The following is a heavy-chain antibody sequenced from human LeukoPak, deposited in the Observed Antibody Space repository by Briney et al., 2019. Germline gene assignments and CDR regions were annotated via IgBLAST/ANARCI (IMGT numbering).Heavy chain of an antibody. CDR3: ARTSTSCPLGGFCYYYYYMDV. Sequence: SETLSLTCAVSGGSISSGGYSWSWIRQPPGKGLEWIGYIYHSGSTYYNPSLKSRVTISVDRSKNQSSLKLSSVTAADTAVYYCARTSTSCPLGGFCYYYYYMDVWGKGTTVTVSS. J-gene: IGHJ6*03. V-gene: IGHV4-30-2*01. CDR1: GGSISSGGYS. D-gene: IGHD2-2*01. CDR2: IYHSGST.